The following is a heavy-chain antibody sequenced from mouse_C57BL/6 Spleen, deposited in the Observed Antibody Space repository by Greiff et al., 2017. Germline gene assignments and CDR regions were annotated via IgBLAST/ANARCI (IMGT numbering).Heavy chain of an antibody. D-gene: IGHD1-2*01. V-gene: IGHV1-43*01. J-gene: IGHJ4*01. CDR2: INPRTGGT. Sequence: VQLQQSGPELVKPGASVKISCKASGYSFTGYYMHWVKQSSEKSLEWIGEINPRTGGTSYNQKFKGKATLTVDKSSSTADMQLKSLTSEDSAVYYCARGPLNGAMDYWGQGTSVTVSS. CDR1: GYSFTGYY. CDR3: ARGPLNGAMDY.